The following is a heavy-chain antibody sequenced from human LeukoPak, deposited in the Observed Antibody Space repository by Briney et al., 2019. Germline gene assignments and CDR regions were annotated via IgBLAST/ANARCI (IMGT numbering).Heavy chain of an antibody. J-gene: IGHJ6*02. Sequence: SETLSLTCTVSGGSISGSSYYWGWIRQPPGKGLEWIGSIYYSGSTYYNPSLKSRVTISVDTSKNQFSLKLSSVTAADTAVYYCARVKRHYCSSTSCSTFYYYYGMDVWGQGTTVTVSS. D-gene: IGHD2-2*01. CDR1: GGSISGSSYY. CDR3: ARVKRHYCSSTSCSTFYYYYGMDV. CDR2: IYYSGST. V-gene: IGHV4-39*07.